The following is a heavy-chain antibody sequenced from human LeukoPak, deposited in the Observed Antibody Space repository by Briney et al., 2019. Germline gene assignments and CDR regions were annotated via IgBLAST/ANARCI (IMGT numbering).Heavy chain of an antibody. Sequence: GGSLRLSCAASTSTGLVWMDWVRKAPGKGLVWVARIKSDGTSANYADSVRGRFTISRENSKNTLYLQMNSLRAEDTAVYYCVRDEDWGSYEIWGQGTMVTVSS. D-gene: IGHD7-27*01. V-gene: IGHV3-74*01. J-gene: IGHJ3*02. CDR1: TSTGLVW. CDR2: IKSDGTSA. CDR3: VRDEDWGSYEI.